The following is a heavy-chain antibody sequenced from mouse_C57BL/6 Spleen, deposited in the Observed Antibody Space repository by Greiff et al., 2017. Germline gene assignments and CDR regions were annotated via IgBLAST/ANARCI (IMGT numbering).Heavy chain of an antibody. CDR1: GYTFTDYY. CDR2: INPNNGGT. V-gene: IGHV1-26*01. CDR3: ARDEAYYGEGGLFAY. D-gene: IGHD1-1*01. Sequence: EVQLQQSGPELVKPGASVKISCKASGYTFTDYYMNWVKQSHGKSLEWIGDINPNNGGTSYNQKFKGKATLTVDKSSSTAYMELRSPTSEDSAVYYCARDEAYYGEGGLFAYWGQGTLVTVSA. J-gene: IGHJ3*01.